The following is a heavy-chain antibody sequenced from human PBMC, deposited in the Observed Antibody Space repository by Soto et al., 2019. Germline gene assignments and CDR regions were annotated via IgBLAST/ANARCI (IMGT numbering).Heavy chain of an antibody. V-gene: IGHV4-30-4*01. CDR1: GGSISSGDYY. D-gene: IGHD2-15*01. CDR2: IYYSGST. CDR3: ARGGVGLLGYCSGGSCAAGMDV. Sequence: LSLTCTVSGGSISSGDYYWSWIRQPPGKGLEWIGYIYYSGSTYYNPSLKSRVTISVDTSKNQFSLKLSSVTAADTAVYYCARGGVGLLGYCSGGSCAAGMDVWGQGTTVTVSS. J-gene: IGHJ6*02.